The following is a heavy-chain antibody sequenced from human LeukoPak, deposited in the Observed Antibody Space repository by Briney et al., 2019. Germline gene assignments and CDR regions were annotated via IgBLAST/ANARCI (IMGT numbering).Heavy chain of an antibody. CDR1: GGSISSGGYS. J-gene: IGHJ3*02. CDR2: IYHSGST. Sequence: PSQTLSLTCAVSGGSISSGGYSWSWIRQPPGKGLEWIGYIYHSGSTYYNPSLKSRVTISVDRSKNQFSLKLSSVTAADTAVYYCARVCGGDCYFAFDIWGQGTMVTVSS. CDR3: ARVCGGDCYFAFDI. V-gene: IGHV4-30-2*01. D-gene: IGHD2-21*02.